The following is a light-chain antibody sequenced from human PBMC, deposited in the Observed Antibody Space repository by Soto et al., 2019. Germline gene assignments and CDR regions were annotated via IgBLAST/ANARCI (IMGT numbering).Light chain of an antibody. V-gene: IGLV2-14*01. CDR2: EVN. Sequence: QSALTQPASVSGSPGQPITISCSGTSSDIGAYKYVSWYQQHPGKVPKLMIYEVNNRPSGVSDRFSGSKSGNTASLTISGRQAEDEADYYCSSYTGDNTWMFGGGTKLTVL. CDR3: SSYTGDNTWM. CDR1: SSDIGAYKY. J-gene: IGLJ3*02.